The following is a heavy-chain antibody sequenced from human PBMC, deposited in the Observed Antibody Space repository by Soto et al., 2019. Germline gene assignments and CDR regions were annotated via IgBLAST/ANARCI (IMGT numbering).Heavy chain of an antibody. CDR2: IYYSGST. Sequence: SETLSLTCTVSGGSISSSSYYWGWIRQPPGKGLEWIGSIYYSGSTYYNPSLKSRVTISVDTSKNQFSLKLSSVTAADTAVYYCARLGDSSGCLDYWGQGTLVTVSS. CDR1: GGSISSSSYY. J-gene: IGHJ4*02. CDR3: ARLGDSSGCLDY. D-gene: IGHD6-19*01. V-gene: IGHV4-39*01.